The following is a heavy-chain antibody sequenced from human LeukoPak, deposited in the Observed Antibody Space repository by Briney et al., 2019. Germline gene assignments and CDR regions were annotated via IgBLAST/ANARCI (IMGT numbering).Heavy chain of an antibody. CDR2: TYYRSKWYN. D-gene: IGHD2-15*01. J-gene: IGHJ4*02. CDR1: GDSVSSNSAA. V-gene: IGHV6-1*01. CDR3: ARDFRGRYCSGGSCYSEGGQ. Sequence: SQTLSLTCAISGDSVSSNSAAWNWIRQSPSRGLEWLGRTYYRSKWYNDYAVSVKSRITINPGTSKNQFSLKLSSVTAADTAVYYCARDFRGRYCSGGSCYSEGGQWGQGTLVTVSS.